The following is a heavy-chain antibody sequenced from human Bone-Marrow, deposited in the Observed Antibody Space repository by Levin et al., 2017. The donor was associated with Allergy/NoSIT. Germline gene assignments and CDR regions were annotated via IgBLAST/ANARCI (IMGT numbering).Heavy chain of an antibody. CDR2: ISGDSITI. J-gene: IGHJ1*01. CDR3: ARDLVSVGYVIAGRDLDH. Sequence: TGGSLRLSCTASGFTFSDYYMSWIRQAPGKAPEWVAYISGDSITIYYADSVNGRFTVSRDNAKNSVYLHMNNLRADDTAMYYCARDLVSVGYVIAGRDLDHWGPGSLVTVSS. V-gene: IGHV3-11*01. CDR1: GFTFSDYY. D-gene: IGHD2-2*01.